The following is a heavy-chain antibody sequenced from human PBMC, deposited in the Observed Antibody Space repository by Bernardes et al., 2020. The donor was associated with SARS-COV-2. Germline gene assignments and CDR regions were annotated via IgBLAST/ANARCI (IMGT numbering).Heavy chain of an antibody. Sequence: SETLSLTCTVSGGSISSYYWSWIRQPPGKGLEWIGYIYYSGSTNYNPSLKSRVTISVDTSKNQFSLKLSSVTAADTAVYYCARDRGYDFWSGYYGYYGMDVWGQGTTVTVSS. CDR3: ARDRGYDFWSGYYGYYGMDV. D-gene: IGHD3-3*01. J-gene: IGHJ6*02. V-gene: IGHV4-59*01. CDR1: GGSISSYY. CDR2: IYYSGST.